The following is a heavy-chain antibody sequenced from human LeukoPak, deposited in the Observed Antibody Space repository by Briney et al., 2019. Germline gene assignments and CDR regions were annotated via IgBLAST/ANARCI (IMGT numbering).Heavy chain of an antibody. J-gene: IGHJ5*02. V-gene: IGHV1-8*01. CDR2: MNPNSGNT. CDR3: ARGETLTGTTFWFDP. Sequence: GASVKVSCKASGYTFTSYDINWVRQATGQGLEWMGWMNPNSGNTGYAQKFQGRVTMTRNTSISTAYMELSRLRSEDTAVYYCARGETLTGTTFWFDPWGEGTLVTVSS. D-gene: IGHD1-7*01. CDR1: GYTFTSYD.